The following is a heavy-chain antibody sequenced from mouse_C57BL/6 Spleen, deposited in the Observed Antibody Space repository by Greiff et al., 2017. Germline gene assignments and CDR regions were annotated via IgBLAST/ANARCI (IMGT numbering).Heavy chain of an antibody. Sequence: QVQLQQSGAELVKPGASVKLSCKASGYTFTSYWMHWVKQRPGRGLEWIGRIDPNSGGTKYNEKFKSKATLTVDKPSSTAYMQLSSLTSEDSAVYYGARERDYDYDEGFAYWGQGTLVTVSA. CDR2: IDPNSGGT. V-gene: IGHV1-72*01. CDR1: GYTFTSYW. D-gene: IGHD2-4*01. J-gene: IGHJ3*01. CDR3: ARERDYDYDEGFAY.